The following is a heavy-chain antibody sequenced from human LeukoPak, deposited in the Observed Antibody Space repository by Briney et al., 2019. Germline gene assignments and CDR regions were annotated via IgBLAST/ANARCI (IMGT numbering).Heavy chain of an antibody. V-gene: IGHV1-69*06. D-gene: IGHD4/OR15-4a*01. Sequence: ASVKVSCKASGGTFSSYAISWVRQAPGQGLEWIGRIIPIFGTANYAQKFQGRVTITADKSTSTAYMELSSLRSEDTAVYYCARPGLTRTFEDYMDVWGKGTTVTVSS. CDR3: ARPGLTRTFEDYMDV. CDR2: IIPIFGTA. CDR1: GGTFSSYA. J-gene: IGHJ6*03.